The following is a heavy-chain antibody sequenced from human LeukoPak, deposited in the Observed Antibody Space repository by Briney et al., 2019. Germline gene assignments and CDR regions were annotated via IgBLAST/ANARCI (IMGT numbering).Heavy chain of an antibody. D-gene: IGHD3-10*01. J-gene: IGHJ4*02. CDR3: ARGALELYYYGSGSYLYTYSFDY. CDR1: GFTFSSYA. CDR2: ISSNGGST. V-gene: IGHV3-64*01. Sequence: GGSLRLSCAASGFTFSSYAMHWVRQAPGKGLEYVSAISSNGGSTYYANSVKGRFTISRDNSKNTLYLQMGSLRAEDMAVYYCARGALELYYYGSGSYLYTYSFDYWGQGTLVTASS.